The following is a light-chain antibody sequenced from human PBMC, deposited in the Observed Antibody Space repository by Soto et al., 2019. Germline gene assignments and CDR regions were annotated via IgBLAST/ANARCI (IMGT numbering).Light chain of an antibody. CDR1: SSDVGGYIY. CDR3: VSYTRSFSYV. V-gene: IGLV2-14*03. CDR2: DVN. Sequence: QSALTQPASVSGSPGQSITISCTGTSSDVGGYIYVSWYQQHPGKAPKLMIYDVNNRPSGVSNRFSGSKSGNTASLTISGLQTEDEADYYCVSYTRSFSYVFGSGTKLTVL. J-gene: IGLJ1*01.